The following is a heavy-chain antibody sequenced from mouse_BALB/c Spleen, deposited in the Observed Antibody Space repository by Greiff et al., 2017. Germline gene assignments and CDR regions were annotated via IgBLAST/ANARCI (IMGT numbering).Heavy chain of an antibody. J-gene: IGHJ3*01. CDR2: ISSGGSYT. CDR1: GFTFSSYA. Sequence: EVQVVESGGGLVKPGGSLKLSCAASGFTFSSYAMSWVRQSPEKRLEWVAEISSGGSYTYYPDTVTGRFTISRDNAKNTLYLEMSSLRSEDTAMYYCARDGNYGGWFAYWGQGTLVTVSA. V-gene: IGHV5-9-4*01. CDR3: ARDGNYGGWFAY. D-gene: IGHD2-1*01.